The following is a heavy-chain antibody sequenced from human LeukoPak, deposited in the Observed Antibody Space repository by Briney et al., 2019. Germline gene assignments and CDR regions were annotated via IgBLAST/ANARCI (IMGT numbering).Heavy chain of an antibody. CDR2: ISAYNGNT. CDR1: GYAFTSYG. CDR3: AREDCSGGSCYSLSLTPVFHVFDI. V-gene: IGHV1-18*01. Sequence: ASLKVSCKASGYAFTSYGISCVRQAPGQGLEWMGWISAYNGNTNYAPKLQGRVTMTTDTSTSTAYMELRSLRSDDTAVYYCAREDCSGGSCYSLSLTPVFHVFDIWGQGTMVTVSS. D-gene: IGHD2-15*01. J-gene: IGHJ3*02.